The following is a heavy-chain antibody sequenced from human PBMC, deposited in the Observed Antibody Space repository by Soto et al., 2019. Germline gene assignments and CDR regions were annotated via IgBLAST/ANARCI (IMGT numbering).Heavy chain of an antibody. D-gene: IGHD3-10*01. CDR3: ARHSGSYLLDSYGMDV. CDR1: GGTFSSYA. J-gene: IGHJ6*02. Sequence: QVQLVQSGAEVKKPGSSVKVSCKASGGTFSSYAISWVRQAPGQGLEWMGGIIPIFGTANYGQKFQGRVTINANESTSTAYMELSSVRSEVTAVYYGARHSGSYLLDSYGMDVWGQGTKVTVSS. CDR2: IIPIFGTA. V-gene: IGHV1-69*01.